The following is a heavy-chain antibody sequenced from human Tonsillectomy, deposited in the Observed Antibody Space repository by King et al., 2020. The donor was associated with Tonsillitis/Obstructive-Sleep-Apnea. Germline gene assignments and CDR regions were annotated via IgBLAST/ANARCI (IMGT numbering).Heavy chain of an antibody. J-gene: IGHJ5*02. CDR2: ISGYNGNT. CDR3: ARIVYCSNGVCSNWFDP. Sequence: VQLVQSGAEVKKPGASVKVSCKTSGYSFTSYGISWVRQAPGQGLEWMGWISGYNGNTNYAQKIQGRVTMTTDTSTSTAYMELRSLRFDDTAVYYCARIVYCSNGVCSNWFDPWGQGTLVTVSS. V-gene: IGHV1-18*04. CDR1: GYSFTSYG. D-gene: IGHD2-8*01.